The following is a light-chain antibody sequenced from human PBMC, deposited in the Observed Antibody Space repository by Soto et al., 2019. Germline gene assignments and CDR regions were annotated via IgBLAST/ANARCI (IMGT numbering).Light chain of an antibody. CDR3: EYYHYWHPST. V-gene: IGKV3-15*01. Sequence: EIVMTQSPATPSVSPGERATLSCRASQSVSSNLAWYQQKPGQAPRLLIYGASTRATGIPASFSGSGSGPEFTLATASLQSEDCAVYYCEYYHYWHPSTFGQGGKLE. J-gene: IGKJ2*02. CDR2: GAS. CDR1: QSVSSN.